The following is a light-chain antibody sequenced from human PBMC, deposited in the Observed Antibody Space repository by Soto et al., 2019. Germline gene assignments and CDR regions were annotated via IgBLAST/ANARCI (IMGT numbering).Light chain of an antibody. V-gene: IGKV1-39*01. J-gene: IGKJ1*01. CDR2: GAS. CDR1: QTITTY. Sequence: DIQMTQSPSSLSASVGDRVTISCRASQTITTYLNWYQQKPGKAPQLLIYGASILQSGVPSRFTGSGSGTDFTLTISILQPDDFATYHCQQTHSTPWTFGQGTKVEIK. CDR3: QQTHSTPWT.